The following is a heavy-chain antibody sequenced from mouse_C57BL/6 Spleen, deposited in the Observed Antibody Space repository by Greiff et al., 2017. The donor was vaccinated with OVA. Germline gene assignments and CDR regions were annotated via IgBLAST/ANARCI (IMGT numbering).Heavy chain of an antibody. J-gene: IGHJ1*03. CDR1: GYTFTDYE. D-gene: IGHD1-1*01. CDR2: IDPETGGT. V-gene: IGHV1-15*01. Sequence: VKLQQSGAELVRPGASVTLSCKASGYTFTDYEMHWVKQTPVHGLEWIGAIDPETGGTAYNQKFKGKAILTADKSSSTAYMELRSLTSEDSAVYYCTRWAYYGSSHWYFDVWGTGTTVTVSS. CDR3: TRWAYYGSSHWYFDV.